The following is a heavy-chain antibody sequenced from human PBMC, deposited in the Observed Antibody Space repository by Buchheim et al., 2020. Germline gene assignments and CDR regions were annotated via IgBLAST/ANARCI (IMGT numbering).Heavy chain of an antibody. J-gene: IGHJ6*02. CDR3: ARHSEEYYYYYGMDV. D-gene: IGHD3-10*01. Sequence: EVQLVESGGGLVQPGGSLRLSCAASGFTFSSYWMSWVRQAPGKGLEWGANIKQDGSEKYYVDSVKGRFTISRDNAKNSLYLQMNSLRAEDTAVYYCARHSEEYYYYYGMDVWGQGTT. V-gene: IGHV3-7*03. CDR2: IKQDGSEK. CDR1: GFTFSSYW.